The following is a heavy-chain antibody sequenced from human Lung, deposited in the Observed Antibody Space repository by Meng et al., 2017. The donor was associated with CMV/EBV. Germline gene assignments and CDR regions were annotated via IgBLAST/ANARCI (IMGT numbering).Heavy chain of an antibody. CDR3: ARDNEDPEGYQLLYKRESWFDP. CDR2: INPSGGST. V-gene: IGHV1-46*01. J-gene: IGHJ5*02. CDR1: GYTFTSYY. Sequence: ASXXVSXKASGYTFTSYYMHWVRQAPGQGLEWMGIINPSGGSTSYAQKFQGRVTMTRDTSTSTVYMELSSLRSEDTAVYYCARDNEDPEGYQLLYKRESWFDPWXQGPLVTVSS. D-gene: IGHD2-2*02.